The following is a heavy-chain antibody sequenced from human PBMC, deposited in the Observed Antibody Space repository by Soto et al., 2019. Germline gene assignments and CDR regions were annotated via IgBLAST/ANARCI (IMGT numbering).Heavy chain of an antibody. CDR1: GGTFSSYA. CDR2: IIPIFGTA. CDR3: ARGGFDGTVAVNWFDP. V-gene: IGHV1-69*13. Sequence: AASVKVSCKASGGTFSSYAISWVRQAPGQGLEWMGGIIPIFGTANYAQKFQGRVTITADESTSTAYMELSSLRSEDTAVYCCARGGFDGTVAVNWFDPWGQGTLVTVSS. J-gene: IGHJ5*02. D-gene: IGHD6-19*01.